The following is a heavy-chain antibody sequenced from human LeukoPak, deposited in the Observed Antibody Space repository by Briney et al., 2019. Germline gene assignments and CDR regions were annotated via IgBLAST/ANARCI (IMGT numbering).Heavy chain of an antibody. Sequence: GGSPRLSCEVSGFTFSDYWMHWVRQAPGKGLMWVSHINADGGGSSYADSVKGRFTISRDNRKKTLYLQMNSLRVDDTAVYYCARDLGKKGYRWFDSWSQGTLVIVSS. CDR2: INADGGGS. D-gene: IGHD7-27*01. CDR1: GFTFSDYW. CDR3: ARDLGKKGYRWFDS. J-gene: IGHJ5*01. V-gene: IGHV3-74*01.